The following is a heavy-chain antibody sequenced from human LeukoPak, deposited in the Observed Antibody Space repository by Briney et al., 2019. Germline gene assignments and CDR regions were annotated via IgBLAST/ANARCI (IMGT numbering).Heavy chain of an antibody. CDR1: GFTFSTSW. Sequence: GGSLRLSCAATGFTFSTSWMSWVRQSPGKGLEWVANMSPDGSVKNYVDPMKGRFTISRDNAKNSLYLEMNRLRAEDTAIYYCARDPAYGAVDYWGQGTLVTVSS. D-gene: IGHD4-17*01. CDR3: ARDPAYGAVDY. J-gene: IGHJ4*02. V-gene: IGHV3-7*01. CDR2: MSPDGSVK.